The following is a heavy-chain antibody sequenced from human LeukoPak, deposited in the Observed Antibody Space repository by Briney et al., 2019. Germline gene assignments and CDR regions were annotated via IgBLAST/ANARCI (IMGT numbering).Heavy chain of an antibody. J-gene: IGHJ4*02. D-gene: IGHD2-21*01. Sequence: PSETLSLTCTVSGDSIGSYYWSWIRQSAGKGLEWIGRMYTSGTTDYNPSLKSRVTMSVDTSKNQFSLKLSSVTAADTAVYYCARDPIRHSHDYWGQGTLVTVSS. CDR2: MYTSGTT. CDR3: ARDPIRHSHDY. CDR1: GDSIGSYY. V-gene: IGHV4-4*07.